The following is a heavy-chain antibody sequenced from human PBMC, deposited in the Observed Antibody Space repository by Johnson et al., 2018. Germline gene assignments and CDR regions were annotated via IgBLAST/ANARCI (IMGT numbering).Heavy chain of an antibody. V-gene: IGHV3-30-3*01. CDR2: ISYDGSNK. CDR1: GFTFSSYA. Sequence: QVQLVQSGGGVVQPGRSLRLSCAASGFTFSSYAMHWVRQAPGKGLEWVAVISYDGSNKYYADSVKGRFTLSRDNSKNTLYLQMNSLRVEDTAIYYCARDSAPRYGEVYWYFDLWGRGTLVTVSS. CDR3: ARDSAPRYGEVYWYFDL. J-gene: IGHJ2*01. D-gene: IGHD4-17*01.